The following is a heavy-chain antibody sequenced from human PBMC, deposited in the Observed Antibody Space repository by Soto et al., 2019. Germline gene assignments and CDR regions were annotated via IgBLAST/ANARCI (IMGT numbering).Heavy chain of an antibody. D-gene: IGHD3-9*01. V-gene: IGHV1-2*02. CDR3: ARNQRYYDILTGFYNPYYYYYGLDV. J-gene: IGHJ6*02. CDR2: INPNTGDT. Sequence: EASVKVSCKTSGYSFTGYYMYWVRQAPGQGLEWMGWINPNTGDTNYGQKFQGRVTMTRDTSISTAYMELSRLRSDDTAVYYCARNQRYYDILTGFYNPYYYYYGLDVWGQGTTVTVSS. CDR1: GYSFTGYY.